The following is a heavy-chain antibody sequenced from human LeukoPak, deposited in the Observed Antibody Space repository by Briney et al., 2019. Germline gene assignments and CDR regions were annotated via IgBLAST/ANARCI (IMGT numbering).Heavy chain of an antibody. Sequence: PGGSLRLSCAASGFTFSSYVMHWVRQAPGKGLEWVAFIRDDGSNKYYADSVKGRFTISRGNSKNTLYLQMNSLRAEETAVYYCAKVGSSGWYSHYYYYYYMDVWGKGTTVTISS. D-gene: IGHD6-19*01. CDR2: IRDDGSNK. CDR3: AKVGSSGWYSHYYYYYYMDV. J-gene: IGHJ6*03. CDR1: GFTFSSYV. V-gene: IGHV3-30*02.